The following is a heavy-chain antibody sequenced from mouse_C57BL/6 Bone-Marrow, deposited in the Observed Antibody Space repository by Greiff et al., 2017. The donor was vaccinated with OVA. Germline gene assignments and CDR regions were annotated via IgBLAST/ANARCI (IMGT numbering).Heavy chain of an antibody. CDR2: IDPSDSYT. V-gene: IGHV1-69*01. Sequence: QVQLQQSGAELVMPGASVKLSCKASGYTFTSYWMHWVKQRPGQGLEWIGVIDPSDSYTNYNQKFKGKSTLTVDKSSSTAYMQLSSLTSEDSAVYDGARGYDGYSGYWGQGTTLTVSS. D-gene: IGHD2-3*01. CDR3: ARGYDGYSGY. CDR1: GYTFTSYW. J-gene: IGHJ2*01.